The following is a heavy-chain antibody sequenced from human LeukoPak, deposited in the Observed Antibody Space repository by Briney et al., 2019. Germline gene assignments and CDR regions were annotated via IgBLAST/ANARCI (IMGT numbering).Heavy chain of an antibody. CDR2: ISSGGTYI. Sequence: GGSLRLSCAGSGFTFSSYSMNWVRQAPGKGLEWVSSISSGGTYIYYADSVKGRFTIPRDNTKNSLSLQMNSLRAEDTAVYYCARDRSGYSGYECQAYWGQGTLVTVSS. V-gene: IGHV3-21*01. D-gene: IGHD5-12*01. CDR1: GFTFSSYS. J-gene: IGHJ4*02. CDR3: ARDRSGYSGYECQAY.